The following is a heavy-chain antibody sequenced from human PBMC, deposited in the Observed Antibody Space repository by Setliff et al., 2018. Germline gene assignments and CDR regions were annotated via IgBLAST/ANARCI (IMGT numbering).Heavy chain of an antibody. D-gene: IGHD3-10*01. V-gene: IGHV3-48*04. J-gene: IGHJ6*03. CDR3: AREGKEGFGELPDYYYYYMDV. Sequence: GGSLRLSCAASGFTFSSYSMNWVRQAPGKGLEWVSYITSSGNTIYYADSVKGRFTITRDSAKNSLYLQMNSLRAEDTAVYYCAREGKEGFGELPDYYYYYMDVWGKGTTVTVSS. CDR2: ITSSGNTI. CDR1: GFTFSSYS.